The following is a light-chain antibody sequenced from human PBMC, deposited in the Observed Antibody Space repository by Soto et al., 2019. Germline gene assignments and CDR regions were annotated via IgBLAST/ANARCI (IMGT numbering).Light chain of an antibody. CDR1: QSVGSN. CDR2: GAS. V-gene: IGKV3-15*01. CDR3: QQFNNWPQT. Sequence: EIVMTQSPATLSVSPGERATLSCRASQSVGSNLAWYQHKSGQAPRLLIYGASTRATGIPARFSGSGSGTEFTLTISSLQSEDFAVYYCQQFNNWPQTFGQGTKVDIK. J-gene: IGKJ1*01.